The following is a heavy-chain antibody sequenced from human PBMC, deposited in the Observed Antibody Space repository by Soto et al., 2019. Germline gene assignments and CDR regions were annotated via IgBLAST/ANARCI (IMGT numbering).Heavy chain of an antibody. CDR2: ISAHNGNT. D-gene: IGHD3-9*01. J-gene: IGHJ4*02. CDR3: ARDKGVRNILTGYPGVY. Sequence: QVQLVQSGAEVKKPGASVKVSCKASGYTFTSYGISWVRQAPGQGLEWMGWISAHNGNTNYAQKLQGRVTMTTETSTRTAYMELRSLRSDDTAVYYCARDKGVRNILTGYPGVYWGQGTLVTVSS. CDR1: GYTFTSYG. V-gene: IGHV1-18*01.